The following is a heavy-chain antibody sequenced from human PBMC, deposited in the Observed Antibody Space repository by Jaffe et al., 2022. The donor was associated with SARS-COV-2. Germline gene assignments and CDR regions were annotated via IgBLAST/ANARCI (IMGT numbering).Heavy chain of an antibody. CDR3: AREGYSSSYDYYYGMDV. J-gene: IGHJ6*02. Sequence: QVQLVESGGGVVQPGRSLRLSCAASGFTFSSYAMHWVRQAPGKGLEWVAVISYDGSNKYYADSVKGRFTISRDNSKNTLYLQMNSLRAEDTAVYYCAREGYSSSYDYYYGMDVWGQGTTVTVSS. D-gene: IGHD6-13*01. CDR1: GFTFSSYA. V-gene: IGHV3-30-3*01. CDR2: ISYDGSNK.